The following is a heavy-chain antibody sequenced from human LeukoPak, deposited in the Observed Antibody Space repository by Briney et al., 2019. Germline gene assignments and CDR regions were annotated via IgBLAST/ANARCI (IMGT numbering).Heavy chain of an antibody. Sequence: ASVKVSCKASGYTFTSYDINWVRQATGQGLEWMGWMNPNSGNTGYAQKFQGRVTMTRNTSISTAYMELSSLRSEDTAVYYCARDLLWCGELDDAWGQGTLVTVSS. V-gene: IGHV1-8*01. CDR3: ARDLLWCGELDDA. D-gene: IGHD3-10*01. J-gene: IGHJ5*02. CDR2: MNPNSGNT. CDR1: GYTFTSYD.